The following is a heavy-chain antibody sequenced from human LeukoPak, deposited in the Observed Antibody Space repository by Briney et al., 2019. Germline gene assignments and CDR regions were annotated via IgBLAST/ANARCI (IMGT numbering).Heavy chain of an antibody. J-gene: IGHJ6*02. Sequence: SETLSLTCTVSGGSISSSSYYWGWIRQPPGKGLEWIGSIYYSGSTYYNPSLKSRVTISVDTSKNQFSLKLSSVTAADTAVYYCASGNVAAIHYYYGMDVWGQGTTVTASS. CDR1: GGSISSSSYY. CDR2: IYYSGST. D-gene: IGHD2-15*01. CDR3: ASGNVAAIHYYYGMDV. V-gene: IGHV4-39*01.